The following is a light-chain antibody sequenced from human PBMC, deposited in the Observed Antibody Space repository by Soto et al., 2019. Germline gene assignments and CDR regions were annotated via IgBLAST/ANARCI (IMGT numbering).Light chain of an antibody. CDR2: RNN. CDR3: AAWDYSLSGVV. Sequence: QSVLTQPPSASGTPGQRVTISCSGSSSNIGSNYVYWYQQLPGTAPKLLIYRNNQRPSGVPDRFSGSKSGTSASLAISGLRVDDYADYYCAAWDYSLSGVVFGAGTQLAVL. V-gene: IGLV1-47*01. J-gene: IGLJ2*01. CDR1: SSNIGSNY.